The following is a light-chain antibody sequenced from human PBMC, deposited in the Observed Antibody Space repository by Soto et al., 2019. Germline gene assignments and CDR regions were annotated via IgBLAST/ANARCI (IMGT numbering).Light chain of an antibody. CDR2: GAF. Sequence: DTVLTQSPATLSVSQGERATLSCRASQNIKTNLAWYQHKPGQAPRLLIYGAFTVATGVPARFSGSGSGTEFTLTISSLQSEDFATYYCQQYNSWPRTFGQGTKVDI. CDR3: QQYNSWPRT. J-gene: IGKJ1*01. CDR1: QNIKTN. V-gene: IGKV3-15*01.